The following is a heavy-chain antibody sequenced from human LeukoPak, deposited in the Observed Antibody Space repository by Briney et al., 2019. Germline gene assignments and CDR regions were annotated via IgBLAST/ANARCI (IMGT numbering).Heavy chain of an antibody. CDR2: IYTSGST. CDR1: GGSISSYY. V-gene: IGHV4-4*07. D-gene: IGHD2-2*02. CDR3: ASSGIVVVPAAIHYYYYMDV. J-gene: IGHJ6*03. Sequence: SETLSLTCTVSGGSISSYYWSWIRQPAGKGLEWIGRIYTSGSTNYNPSLKSRVTMSVDTSKNQFSLKLSSVTAADTAVYYCASSGIVVVPAAIHYYYYMDVWGKGTTVTVSS.